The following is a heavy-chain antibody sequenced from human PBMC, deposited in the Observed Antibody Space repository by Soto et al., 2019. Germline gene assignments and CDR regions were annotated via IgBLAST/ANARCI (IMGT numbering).Heavy chain of an antibody. CDR3: AREGRPAAFPYYYYGMDV. Sequence: LSLTCTVSGGSISSGDYYWSWIRQPPGKGLEWIGYIYYSGSTYYNPSLKSRVTISVDTSKNQFSLKLSSVTAADTAVYYCAREGRPAAFPYYYYGMDVWGQGTTVTVSS. J-gene: IGHJ6*02. CDR2: IYYSGST. V-gene: IGHV4-30-4*01. D-gene: IGHD2-2*01. CDR1: GGSISSGDYY.